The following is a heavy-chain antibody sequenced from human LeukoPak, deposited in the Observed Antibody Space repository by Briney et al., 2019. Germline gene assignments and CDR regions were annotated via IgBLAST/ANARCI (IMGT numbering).Heavy chain of an antibody. CDR3: ARDRSSGWYLDY. J-gene: IGHJ4*02. CDR1: GVSVTSFF. V-gene: IGHV4-59*02. CDR2: IYYTGST. D-gene: IGHD6-19*01. Sequence: PSETLSLTCTVSGVSVTSFFWTWIRQSPGKGLEWIGYIYYTGSTNYNPTLESRITMSIDTSENQFSLNLSSVTTTDTAIYYCARDRSSGWYLDYWGQGSLVTVSS.